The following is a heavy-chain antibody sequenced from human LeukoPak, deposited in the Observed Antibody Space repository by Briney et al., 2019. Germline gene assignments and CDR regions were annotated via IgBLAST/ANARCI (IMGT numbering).Heavy chain of an antibody. D-gene: IGHD4-23*01. CDR3: TTGYGGK. Sequence: GGSLRLSCAASGFTFSNAWMTWVRQAPGKGLEWVGHIKSKTDGGTTDYAAPVKGRFTISRDDSKNTLYLQMNSLKTEDTAVYYCTTGYGGKWGQGTPVTVSS. V-gene: IGHV3-15*01. CDR1: GFTFSNAW. J-gene: IGHJ4*02. CDR2: IKSKTDGGTT.